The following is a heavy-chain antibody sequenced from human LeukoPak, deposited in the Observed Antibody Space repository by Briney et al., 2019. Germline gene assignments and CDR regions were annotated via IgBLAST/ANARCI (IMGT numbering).Heavy chain of an antibody. V-gene: IGHV3-33*06. D-gene: IGHD4-23*01. J-gene: IGHJ4*02. CDR1: GFTFSSYG. Sequence: GGSLRLSCAASGFTFSSYGMHWVRQAPGKGLEWVAVIWYDGSNKYYADSVKGRFTISRDNSKNTLYLQMNSLRAEDTAVYYCAKGLYGGPRPGGNDYWGQGTLVTVSS. CDR3: AKGLYGGPRPGGNDY. CDR2: IWYDGSNK.